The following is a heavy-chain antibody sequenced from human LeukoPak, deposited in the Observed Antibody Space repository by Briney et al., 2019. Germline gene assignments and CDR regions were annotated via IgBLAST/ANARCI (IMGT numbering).Heavy chain of an antibody. Sequence: GGSLRLSCSASGFTFNNYAMHWVRQAPGKGLEWVAIISSNGGYNSYADSVKGRFTISRDNAKNSLYLQMNSLRAEDTAVYYCARVLSGGNEYYYYYMDVWAKGPRSPSP. CDR3: ARVLSGGNEYYYYYMDV. CDR2: ISSNGGYN. D-gene: IGHD2-15*01. J-gene: IGHJ6*03. CDR1: GFTFNNYA. V-gene: IGHV3-30*04.